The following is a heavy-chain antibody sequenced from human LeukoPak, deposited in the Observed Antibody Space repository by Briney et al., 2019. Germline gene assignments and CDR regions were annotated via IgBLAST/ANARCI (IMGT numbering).Heavy chain of an antibody. CDR1: GYSISSGYY. CDR3: ARVAAGIGFFQH. V-gene: IGHV4-38-2*02. Sequence: PSETLSLTWIVSGYSISSGYYWGWIRQPPGKGLEWIGNIHHSGSTYYNPSLKSQVTISVDTSKNQLSLKLTSVTAADTAVYYCARVAAGIGFFQHWGQGTLVTVSS. D-gene: IGHD6-13*01. CDR2: IHHSGST. J-gene: IGHJ1*01.